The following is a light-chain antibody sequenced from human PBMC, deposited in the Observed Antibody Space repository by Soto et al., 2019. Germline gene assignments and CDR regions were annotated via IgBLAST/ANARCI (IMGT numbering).Light chain of an antibody. Sequence: QSVLTQPPSASGTPGQRVTISCSGSSSNNGSNTVNWYQQLPGTAPKLLIYSNNQRPSVVPDRFSGSKSGTSASLAISGLQSEDEDDYYCAAWDDSLSGWVFGGGTQLTVL. CDR2: SNN. J-gene: IGLJ3*02. CDR1: SSNNGSNT. V-gene: IGLV1-44*01. CDR3: AAWDDSLSGWV.